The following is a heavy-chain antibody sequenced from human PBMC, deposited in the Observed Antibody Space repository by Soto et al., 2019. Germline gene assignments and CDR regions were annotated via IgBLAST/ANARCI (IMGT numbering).Heavy chain of an antibody. V-gene: IGHV1-18*01. Sequence: ASVKVSCNASGYTFTSYGISWVRQAPGQGLEWMGWISAYNGNTNYAQKLQGRVTMTTDTSTSTAYMELRSLRFDDTAVYYCARDGSPNFWSGYYTGDWFDPWGQGTLVTVSS. J-gene: IGHJ5*02. CDR2: ISAYNGNT. D-gene: IGHD3-3*01. CDR3: ARDGSPNFWSGYYTGDWFDP. CDR1: GYTFTSYG.